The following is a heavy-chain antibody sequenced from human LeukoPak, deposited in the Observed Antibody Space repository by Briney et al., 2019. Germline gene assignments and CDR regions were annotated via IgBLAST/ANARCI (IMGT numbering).Heavy chain of an antibody. V-gene: IGHV3-30*02. CDR3: AKESRTAGKGDSDAFDI. J-gene: IGHJ3*02. Sequence: GGSLRLSCAASGFTFSSYAMHWVRQAPGKGLEWVAFIRYDGSNKYYADSVKGRFTISRDNSKNTLYLQMNSLRAEDTAVYYCAKESRTAGKGDSDAFDIWGQGTMVTVSS. D-gene: IGHD6-13*01. CDR2: IRYDGSNK. CDR1: GFTFSSYA.